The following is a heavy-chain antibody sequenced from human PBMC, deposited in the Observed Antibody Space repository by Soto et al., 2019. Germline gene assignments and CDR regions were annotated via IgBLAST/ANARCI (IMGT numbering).Heavy chain of an antibody. J-gene: IGHJ6*02. CDR3: AKGGAIVAAGTRVYLYNAMDV. Sequence: QVQLVQSGTEVKRPGDSVKVSCKASGYTFTGYYVHWVRQAPGQGLEWRGWINPNSGDTYLAQRFQGRLTMNRDTSIGTAYMELIGLTSDDTADYYCAKGGAIVAAGTRVYLYNAMDVWGQGTPVTVSS. D-gene: IGHD1-26*01. CDR2: INPNSGDT. V-gene: IGHV1-2*02. CDR1: GYTFTGYY.